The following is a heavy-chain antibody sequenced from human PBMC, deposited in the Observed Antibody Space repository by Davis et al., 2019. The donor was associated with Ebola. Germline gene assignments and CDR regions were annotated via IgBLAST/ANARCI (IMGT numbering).Heavy chain of an antibody. D-gene: IGHD3-3*01. CDR2: IGGGGGSI. V-gene: IGHV3-23*01. J-gene: IGHJ5*02. CDR3: ARAHLRFLEWLLLGGWFDP. CDR1: GFTFSSYS. Sequence: GESLKISCAASGFTFSSYSMNWGRQAPGKGLEWVSSIGGGGGSIYYADSVKGRFTISRDNSKNTLYLQMNSLRAEDTAVYYCARAHLRFLEWLLLGGWFDPWGQGTLVTVSS.